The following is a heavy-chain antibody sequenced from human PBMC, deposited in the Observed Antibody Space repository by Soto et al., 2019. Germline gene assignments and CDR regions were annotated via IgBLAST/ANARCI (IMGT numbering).Heavy chain of an antibody. CDR1: GYTFTGYY. V-gene: IGHV1-2*02. CDR2: INPNSGGT. J-gene: IGHJ3*02. D-gene: IGHD3-3*01. Sequence: ASVKVSCKASGYTFTGYYMHWVRQAPGQGLEWMGWINPNSGGTNYAQKFQGRVTMTRDTSISTAYMELSRLRSDDTAVYYCAPLLYHSITAFDIWGQRKMVAVS. CDR3: APLLYHSITAFDI.